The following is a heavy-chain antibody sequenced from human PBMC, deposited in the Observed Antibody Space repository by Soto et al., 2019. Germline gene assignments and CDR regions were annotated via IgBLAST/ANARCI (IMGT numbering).Heavy chain of an antibody. D-gene: IGHD2-15*01. V-gene: IGHV4-30-2*01. Sequence: SETLSLTCAVSGGSISSGGYSWSWIRQPPGKGLEWIGYIYHSGSTYYNPSLKSRVTISVDRSKNQFPLKLSSVTAADTAVYYCARSERGSKVDPWGQGTLVTVSS. CDR2: IYHSGST. CDR1: GGSISSGGYS. CDR3: ARSERGSKVDP. J-gene: IGHJ5*02.